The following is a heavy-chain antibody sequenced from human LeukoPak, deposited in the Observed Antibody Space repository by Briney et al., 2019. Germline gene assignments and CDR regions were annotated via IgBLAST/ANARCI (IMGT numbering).Heavy chain of an antibody. Sequence: GGSLRLSCAASGFTFSSYSMNWVRQAPGKGLEWVSSISSSSSYIYYADSVKGRFTISRDNAKNSLYLRMNSLRAEDTAVYYCASSAIAVAAHWYWFDPWGQGTLVTVSS. J-gene: IGHJ5*02. D-gene: IGHD6-19*01. CDR2: ISSSSSYI. CDR3: ASSAIAVAAHWYWFDP. V-gene: IGHV3-21*01. CDR1: GFTFSSYS.